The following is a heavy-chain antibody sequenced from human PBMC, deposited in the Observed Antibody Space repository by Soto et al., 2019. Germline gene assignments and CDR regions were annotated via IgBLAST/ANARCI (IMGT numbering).Heavy chain of an antibody. J-gene: IGHJ4*02. V-gene: IGHV3-30-3*01. Sequence: ESGGGVVQPGRSLRLSCAASGFTFSSYAMHWVRQAPGKGLEWVAVISYDGSNKYYADSVKGRFTISRDNSKNTLYLQMNSLRAEDTAVYYCVPDYGDQPLGIDYWGQGTLVTVSS. D-gene: IGHD4-17*01. CDR3: VPDYGDQPLGIDY. CDR1: GFTFSSYA. CDR2: ISYDGSNK.